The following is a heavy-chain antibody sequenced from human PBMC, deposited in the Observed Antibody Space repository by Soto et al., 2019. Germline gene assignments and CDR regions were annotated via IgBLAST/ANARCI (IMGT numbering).Heavy chain of an antibody. CDR3: VRSGDYRSGSYWYFFDY. Sequence: GGSLRLSCAASGFTFSPHTMYWVRQAPGKGLEWVAAISNNGINTHYADSVKGRFTISRDNAKNSLFLQLNSLRAEDTALYYCVRSGDYRSGSYWYFFDYWGQGALVTVSS. CDR1: GFTFSPHT. V-gene: IGHV3-30-3*01. J-gene: IGHJ4*02. D-gene: IGHD3-10*01. CDR2: ISNNGINT.